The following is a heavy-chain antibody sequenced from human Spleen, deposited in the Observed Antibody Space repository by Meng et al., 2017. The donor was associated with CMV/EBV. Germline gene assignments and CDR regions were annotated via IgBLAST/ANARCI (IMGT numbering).Heavy chain of an antibody. Sequence: GESLKISCAASGFTVNSKYMSWVRQAPGKGLEWVSSITGSGDSTYYADSVKGRFTISRDDSKNTLYLQMKSLRAEDTALYYCARKQAFPPALDIWGQGTMVTVSS. CDR3: ARKQAFPPALDI. V-gene: IGHV3-23*01. CDR2: ITGSGDST. J-gene: IGHJ3*02. CDR1: GFTVNSKY.